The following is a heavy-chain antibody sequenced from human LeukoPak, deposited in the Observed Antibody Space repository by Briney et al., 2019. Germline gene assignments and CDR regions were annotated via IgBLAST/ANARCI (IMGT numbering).Heavy chain of an antibody. J-gene: IGHJ1*01. CDR2: INPNSGDT. D-gene: IGHD3-22*01. CDR3: ARVYYDSSDFEYFQH. V-gene: IGHV1-2*02. Sequence: GASVKVSCMASGYTFTGYYIHWVRQAPGQGLEWMGWINPNSGDTNFAQKFQGRVTMTRDTSISTVYMELSRLRSDDTAVFYCARVYYDSSDFEYFQHWGQGTLVTVSS. CDR1: GYTFTGYY.